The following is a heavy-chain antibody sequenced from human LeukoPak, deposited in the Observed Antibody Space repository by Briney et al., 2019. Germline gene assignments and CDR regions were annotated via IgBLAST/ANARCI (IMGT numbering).Heavy chain of an antibody. Sequence: SETLSLTCTVSGDSIDNNVYYWGWIRQPPGKGLEWIGSILYTGKGHYNPSLKSRVTISVDTSKNQFSLKLSSVTAADTAVYYCARVSMVRGVIPQYYFDYWGQGTLVTVSS. CDR2: ILYTGKG. CDR3: ARVSMVRGVIPQYYFDY. V-gene: IGHV4-39*07. J-gene: IGHJ4*02. CDR1: GDSIDNNVYY. D-gene: IGHD3-10*01.